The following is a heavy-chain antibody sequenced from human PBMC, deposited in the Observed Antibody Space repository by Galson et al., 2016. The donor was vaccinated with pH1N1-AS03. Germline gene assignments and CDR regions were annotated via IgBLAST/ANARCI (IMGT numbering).Heavy chain of an antibody. J-gene: IGHJ3*02. CDR2: ISHSGST. D-gene: IGHD3-22*01. CDR1: GGSFSDYF. CDR3: ARDPDYYDSSGYHHDTFDM. V-gene: IGHV4-34*01. Sequence: ETLSLTCAVYGGSFSDYFWNWIRQPPGKGLEWIGEISHSGSTIYNPSLKSRVTVSLDTSKNQFSLKLSSVTAADTAMYYCARDPDYYDSSGYHHDTFDMWGPGTMVTVSS.